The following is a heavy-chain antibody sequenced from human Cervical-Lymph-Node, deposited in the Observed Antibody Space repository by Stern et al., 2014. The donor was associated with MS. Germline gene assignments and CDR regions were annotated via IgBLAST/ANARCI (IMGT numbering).Heavy chain of an antibody. V-gene: IGHV1-69*01. CDR1: GGTFSRQA. CDR2: IIPLFGAA. D-gene: IGHD1-1*01. CDR3: ARDEIGQTTTHYYYYGMDV. Sequence: VQLVESGAEVKKPGSSVKVSCKASGGTFSRQAISWVRQAPGQGLEWMGGIIPLFGAAHYAQKLQGRVTITADESASTAYMELRSLRSEDTAVYYCARDEIGQTTTHYYYYGMDVWGQGTTVTVSS. J-gene: IGHJ6*02.